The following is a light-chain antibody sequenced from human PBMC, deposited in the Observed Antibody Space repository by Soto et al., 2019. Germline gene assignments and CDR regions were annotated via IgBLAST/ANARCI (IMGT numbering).Light chain of an antibody. J-gene: IGKJ5*01. CDR3: QQLNSYPFT. Sequence: AIQLTQSPSSLSASVGDRVSITCRASQGLRSALAWYQQKPGKPPKILIYDASSLXXXXXXXXXXXXXXXXXXXTISSLQPEDFATYYCQQLNSYPFTFGQGTRLEIK. CDR1: QGLRSA. V-gene: IGKV1-13*02. CDR2: DAS.